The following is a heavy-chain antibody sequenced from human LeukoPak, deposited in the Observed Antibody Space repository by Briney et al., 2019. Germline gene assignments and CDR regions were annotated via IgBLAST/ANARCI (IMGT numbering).Heavy chain of an antibody. D-gene: IGHD2-15*01. Sequence: PGGSLRRYGAASGLTFSGSAMSWVRQAPGKGLEWVSLSSGSGNSTYYADSVKGRFTISRDYSKNTLYLQMNSLRAEDTAVYYCAKVLVLVSANRYYFDYWGQGTLVTVSS. J-gene: IGHJ4*02. V-gene: IGHV3-23*01. CDR3: AKVLVLVSANRYYFDY. CDR1: GLTFSGSA. CDR2: SSGSGNST.